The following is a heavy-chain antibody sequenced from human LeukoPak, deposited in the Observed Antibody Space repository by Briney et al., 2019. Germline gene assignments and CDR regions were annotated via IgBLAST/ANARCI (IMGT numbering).Heavy chain of an antibody. CDR2: IYYSGST. CDR3: ASHGVGAAAFDI. Sequence: SETLSLTCTVSGGSISSYYWSWIRQPPGKGLEWIGYIYYSGSTNYNPSLKSRVTISVDTSKNQFSLKLSSVTAADTAVYYCASHGVGAAAFDIWGQGTIVTVSS. CDR1: GGSISSYY. D-gene: IGHD1-26*01. J-gene: IGHJ3*02. V-gene: IGHV4-59*08.